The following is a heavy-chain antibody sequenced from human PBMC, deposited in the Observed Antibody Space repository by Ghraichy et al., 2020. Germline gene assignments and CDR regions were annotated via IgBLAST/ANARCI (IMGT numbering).Heavy chain of an antibody. CDR2: ISGSGATT. CDR3: AKAISSWNGGY. D-gene: IGHD6-13*01. Sequence: GESLNISCAASGFTFSNFVMSWVRQAPGKGLEWLSAISGSGATTYYADSVKGRFTISRDNSNDMLYMQMNGLRAEDTAVYYCAKAISSWNGGYWGQGTLVTVSS. J-gene: IGHJ4*02. V-gene: IGHV3-23*01. CDR1: GFTFSNFV.